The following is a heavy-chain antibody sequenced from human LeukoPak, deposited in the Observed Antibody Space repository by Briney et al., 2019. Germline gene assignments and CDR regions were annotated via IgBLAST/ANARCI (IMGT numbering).Heavy chain of an antibody. CDR3: ARVWNGLAY. V-gene: IGHV3-48*03. J-gene: IGHJ4*02. CDR1: GFTFSFYE. CDR2: INSSGETI. Sequence: PGGSLRLSCAASGFTFSFYEMNWVRQAPGKGLEWVSYINSSGETIYYADSVNGRFNISRDNAKNSLYLEMSTLRAEDTALYDCARVWNGLAYWGQGTLVTVSS. D-gene: IGHD1-1*01.